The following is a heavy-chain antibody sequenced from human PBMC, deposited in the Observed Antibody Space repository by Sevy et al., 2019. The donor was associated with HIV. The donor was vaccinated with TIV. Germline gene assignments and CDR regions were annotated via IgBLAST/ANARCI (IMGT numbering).Heavy chain of an antibody. J-gene: IGHJ4*02. CDR1: GFTFSSYA. CDR2: ISGSGGST. Sequence: GGSLRLSCAASGFTFSSYAMSWVRQAPGKGLEWVSAISGSGGSTDYADSVKGRFTISRDNSKNTLYLQMNSLRAEDTAVYYCAKGYCSGGSCYPDYWGQGTLVTVSS. D-gene: IGHD2-15*01. CDR3: AKGYCSGGSCYPDY. V-gene: IGHV3-23*01.